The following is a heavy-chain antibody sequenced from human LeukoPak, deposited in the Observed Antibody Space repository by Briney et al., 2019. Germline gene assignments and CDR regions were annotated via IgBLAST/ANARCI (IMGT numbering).Heavy chain of an antibody. CDR3: ARVRAKWELTFPSAFDI. Sequence: GASVKVSCKASGYTFTCYYMHWVRQAPGQGLEWMGWINPNSGGTNYAQKFQGRVTMTRDTSISTAYMELSRLRSDDTAVYYCARVRAKWELTFPSAFDIWGQGTMVTVSS. J-gene: IGHJ3*02. V-gene: IGHV1-2*02. CDR2: INPNSGGT. D-gene: IGHD1-26*01. CDR1: GYTFTCYY.